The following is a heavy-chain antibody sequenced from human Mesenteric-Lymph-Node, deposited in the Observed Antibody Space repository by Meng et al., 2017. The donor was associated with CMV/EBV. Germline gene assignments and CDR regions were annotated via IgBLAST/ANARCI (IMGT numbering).Heavy chain of an antibody. CDR1: GFTFSSYG. Sequence: GESLKISCAASGFTFSSYGMHWVRQTPGKGLEWVAFIQYDGSNKYYADSVKGRFTISRDNSKNTLYLQMNSLRAEDTAVYYCARDLLNYGDSPGRFDPWGQGTLVTVSS. CDR2: IQYDGSNK. CDR3: ARDLLNYGDSPGRFDP. J-gene: IGHJ5*02. D-gene: IGHD4-17*01. V-gene: IGHV3-30*02.